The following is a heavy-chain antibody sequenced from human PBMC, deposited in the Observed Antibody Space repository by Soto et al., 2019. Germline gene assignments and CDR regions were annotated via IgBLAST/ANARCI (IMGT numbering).Heavy chain of an antibody. CDR1: GFSLSNARMG. CDR2: IFSNDEK. J-gene: IGHJ4*02. Sequence: QVTLKESGPVLVKPTETLTLTCTVSGFSLSNARMGVSWIRQPPGKALEWLAHIFSNDEKSYSTSLKSRLTISKDTSKSQVVLTMTNMDPVDTATYYCARIRSYSSGWSDYWGQGTLVTVSS. CDR3: ARIRSYSSGWSDY. V-gene: IGHV2-26*01. D-gene: IGHD6-19*01.